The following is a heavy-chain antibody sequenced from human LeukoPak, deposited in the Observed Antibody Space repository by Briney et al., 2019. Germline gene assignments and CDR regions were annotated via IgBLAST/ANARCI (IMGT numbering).Heavy chain of an antibody. CDR3: ARDRPNTGYDFDY. V-gene: IGHV3-48*02. CDR2: ITSSSSI. CDR1: GFAFSSYS. D-gene: IGHD5-12*01. Sequence: GGSLRLSCAASGFAFSSYSMNWVRQAPGKGLEWLSYITSSSSIFYADSVKGRFTISRDNARNSLYLQMNSLRDDDTAVYYCARDRPNTGYDFDYWGQGALATVSS. J-gene: IGHJ4*02.